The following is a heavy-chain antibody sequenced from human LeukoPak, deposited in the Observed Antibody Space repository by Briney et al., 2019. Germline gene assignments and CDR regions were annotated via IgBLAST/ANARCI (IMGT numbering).Heavy chain of an antibody. J-gene: IGHJ3*02. CDR1: GFTFSRYS. Sequence: GGSLRLSCVASGFTFSRYSMTWVRQAPGKGVEWVSAINIGGDDTYYAYSVRGRFTISRDNSKNTLYLQMNSLRAEDTAVYYCAKIVVVITRYAFDIWGQGAMVTVSS. D-gene: IGHD3-22*01. CDR2: INIGGDDT. CDR3: AKIVVVITRYAFDI. V-gene: IGHV3-23*01.